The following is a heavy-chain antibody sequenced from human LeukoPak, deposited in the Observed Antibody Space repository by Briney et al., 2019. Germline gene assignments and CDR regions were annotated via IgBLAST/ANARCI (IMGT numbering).Heavy chain of an antibody. Sequence: SLTLSCVASGFTFSSYAMHWVRQAPGKGLEWVAVISYDGSNKYYADSVKGRFTISRDNSKNTLYLQMNSLRAEDTAVYYCARDRLFPGDYWGQGTLVTVSS. D-gene: IGHD6-25*01. CDR2: ISYDGSNK. CDR3: ARDRLFPGDY. J-gene: IGHJ4*02. V-gene: IGHV3-30*04. CDR1: GFTFSSYA.